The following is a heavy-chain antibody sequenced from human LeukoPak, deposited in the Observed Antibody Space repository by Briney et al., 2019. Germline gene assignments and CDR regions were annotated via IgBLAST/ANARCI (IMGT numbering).Heavy chain of an antibody. CDR1: GLTFSSYW. J-gene: IGHJ3*02. D-gene: IGHD2-2*01. CDR3: ARDVTSYCSSTSCLYGDAFDI. Sequence: GGSLRLSCAASGLTFSSYWMSWVRQAPGKGLEWVANIKQDGSEKYYVDSVKGRFTISRDNAKNSLYLQMNSLRAEDTAVYYCARDVTSYCSSTSCLYGDAFDIWGQGTMVTVSS. CDR2: IKQDGSEK. V-gene: IGHV3-7*01.